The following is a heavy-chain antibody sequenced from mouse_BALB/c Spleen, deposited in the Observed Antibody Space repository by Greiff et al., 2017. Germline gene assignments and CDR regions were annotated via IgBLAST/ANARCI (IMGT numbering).Heavy chain of an antibody. CDR1: GFNIKDTY. V-gene: IGHV14-3*02. Sequence: VQLQQSGAELVKPGASVKLSCTASGFNIKDTYMHWVQQRPEQGLEWIGRIDPANGNTKYDAKFQGKATITTDTSSNTAYLQLSSLTSEDTAVYYCARSPARGYFDYWGQGTTLTVSS. D-gene: IGHD3-3*01. CDR2: IDPANGNT. CDR3: ARSPARGYFDY. J-gene: IGHJ2*01.